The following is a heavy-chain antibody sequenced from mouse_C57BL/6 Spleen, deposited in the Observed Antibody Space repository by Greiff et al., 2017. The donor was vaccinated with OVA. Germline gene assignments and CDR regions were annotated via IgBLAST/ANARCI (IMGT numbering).Heavy chain of an antibody. CDR2: LYPGDGDT. D-gene: IGHD2-12*01. J-gene: IGHJ2*01. CDR1: GYAFSSSW. V-gene: IGHV1-82*01. CDR3: ARSHYTVYYFDY. Sequence: VQLQQSGPELVKPGASVKISCKASGYAFSSSWMNWVKQRPGKGLEWIGRLYPGDGDTNYNGKFKGKATLTADKSSSTAYMQLSSLTSEDSAVYFCARSHYTVYYFDYWGQGTTLTVSS.